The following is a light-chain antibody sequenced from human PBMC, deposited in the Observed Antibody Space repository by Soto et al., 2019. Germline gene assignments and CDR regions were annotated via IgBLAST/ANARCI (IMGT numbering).Light chain of an antibody. CDR3: QHSYSSPPWT. Sequence: DIQMTQSPSSLSASVGDRVTISCRASQSISTYLNWYQQKPGTAPRLLIYRASSVKSGVPPRFSGSGSGRDFTLTISSPRPEDVATYFCQHSYSSPPWTFGQGTKVDI. V-gene: IGKV1-39*01. CDR2: RAS. CDR1: QSISTY. J-gene: IGKJ1*01.